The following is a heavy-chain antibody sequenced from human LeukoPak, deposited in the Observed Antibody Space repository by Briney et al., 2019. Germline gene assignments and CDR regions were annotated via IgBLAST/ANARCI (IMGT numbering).Heavy chain of an antibody. Sequence: AGGSLRLSCAASGFTFSRYSMNWVRQAPGKGLEWVSYISSSTTTIYYADSVKGRFTISRDNAKNTLYLQMDSLRAEDTGVYYCARSNQADDYWGQGTLVTVSS. CDR3: ARSNQADDY. V-gene: IGHV3-48*04. CDR1: GFTFSRYS. CDR2: ISSSTTTI. J-gene: IGHJ4*02. D-gene: IGHD1-14*01.